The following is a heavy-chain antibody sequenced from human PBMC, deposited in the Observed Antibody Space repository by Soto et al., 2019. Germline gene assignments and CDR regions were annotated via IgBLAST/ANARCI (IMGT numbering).Heavy chain of an antibody. CDR1: GGSISTSDW. V-gene: IGHV4-4*02. CDR3: ARLRTGIAVP. CDR2: IHHSGNN. D-gene: IGHD6-19*01. Sequence: QVQLRESGPGLVKPSGTLVLTCAVSGGSISTSDWWSWVRQPPGKGLQWLGQIHHSGNNNSNPSLKSRLTLSIDKSKNPFSLKLNSLTAADTAVYYCARLRTGIAVPWGQGTLVTVSS. J-gene: IGHJ5*02.